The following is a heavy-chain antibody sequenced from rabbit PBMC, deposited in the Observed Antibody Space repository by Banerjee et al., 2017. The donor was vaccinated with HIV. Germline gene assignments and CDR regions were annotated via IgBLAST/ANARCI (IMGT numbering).Heavy chain of an antibody. J-gene: IGHJ4*01. CDR3: ARDYVGDSYSAFDL. CDR2: IYVGSSGST. D-gene: IGHD8-1*01. CDR1: GFTISSSYW. Sequence: QEQLEESGGGLVQPEGSLALTCTASGFTISSSYWICWVRQAPGKGLEWIACIYVGSSGSTYYASWAKGRFTISKTSATTVTLQMTSLTAADTATYFCARDYVGDSYSAFDLWGPGTLVTVS. V-gene: IGHV1S45*01.